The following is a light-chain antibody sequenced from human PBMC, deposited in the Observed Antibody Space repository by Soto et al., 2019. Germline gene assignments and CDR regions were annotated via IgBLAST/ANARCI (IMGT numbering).Light chain of an antibody. V-gene: IGKV2-28*01. CDR1: QSLLHSNGYNY. J-gene: IGKJ5*01. Sequence: DIVMTQSPLSLPVTPGEPASISCRSNQSLLHSNGYNYLDWYLQKPGQSPQLLIYLGSNRASGVPDRFSGSGSGTDFTLKISRVEAEDVGIYYCIQALQTPITFVQGTRLEIK. CDR3: IQALQTPIT. CDR2: LGS.